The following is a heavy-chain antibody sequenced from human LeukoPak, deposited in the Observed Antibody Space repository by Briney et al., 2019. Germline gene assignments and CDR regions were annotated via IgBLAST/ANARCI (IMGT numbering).Heavy chain of an antibody. Sequence: GGSLRLSCAASGFTFSSYGMHWVRQAPGKGLEWVAFIRYDGSYKYYADSVKGRFTISRDNSKNTLYLQMNSLRAEDTAIYYCAKDRQQLSQILDYWGQGTLVTVSS. CDR1: GFTFSSYG. V-gene: IGHV3-30*02. D-gene: IGHD6-13*01. CDR3: AKDRQQLSQILDY. J-gene: IGHJ4*02. CDR2: IRYDGSYK.